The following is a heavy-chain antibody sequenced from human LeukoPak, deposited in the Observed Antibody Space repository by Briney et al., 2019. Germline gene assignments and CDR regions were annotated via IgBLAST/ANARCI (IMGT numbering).Heavy chain of an antibody. D-gene: IGHD4-17*01. CDR2: IIPIFGTA. V-gene: IGHV1-69*01. J-gene: IGHJ5*02. CDR3: ARDSDDYGDYFWFDP. CDR1: GGTFSSYA. Sequence: SVTVSCKASGGTFSSYAISWVRQAPGQGLEWMGGIIPIFGTANYAQKFQGRVTITADESKSTAYMELSSLRSEDTAVYYCARDSDDYGDYFWFDPWGQGTLVTVSS.